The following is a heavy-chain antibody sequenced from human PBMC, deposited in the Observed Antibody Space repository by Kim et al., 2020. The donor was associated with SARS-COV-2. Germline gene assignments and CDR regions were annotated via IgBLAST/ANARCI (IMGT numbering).Heavy chain of an antibody. V-gene: IGHV3-73*01. CDR3: TRRDNWNYVFDP. Sequence: GGSLRLSCAASGFTFSGSAMHWVRQASGKGLEWVGRIRSKANSYATAYAASVKGRFTISRDDSKNTAYLQMNSLKTEDTAVYYCTRRDNWNYVFDPWGQGTLVTVSS. CDR2: IRSKANSYAT. J-gene: IGHJ5*02. CDR1: GFTFSGSA. D-gene: IGHD1-7*01.